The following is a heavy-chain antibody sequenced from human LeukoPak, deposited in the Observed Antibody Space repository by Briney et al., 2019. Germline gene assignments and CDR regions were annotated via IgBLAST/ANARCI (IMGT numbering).Heavy chain of an antibody. J-gene: IGHJ3*02. CDR2: ISAYNGDT. CDR1: GYTFTSYG. Sequence: ASVKVSCKASGYTFTSYGISWVRQAPGQGLEWMGWISAYNGDTKYAQKLQGRVTMTRNTSISTAYMELSSLRSEDTAVYYCARALMITFGGVIVNYNDAFDIWGQGTMVTVSS. D-gene: IGHD3-16*02. V-gene: IGHV1-18*01. CDR3: ARALMITFGGVIVNYNDAFDI.